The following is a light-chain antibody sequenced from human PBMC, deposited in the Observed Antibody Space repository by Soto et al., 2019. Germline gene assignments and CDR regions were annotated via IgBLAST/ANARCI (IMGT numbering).Light chain of an antibody. CDR2: DAS. CDR1: QSVSSY. Sequence: ESVLTQSPATLSLSPGERATLSCRASQSVSSYLAWYQQKPGQAPRLLIYDASNRATGIPARFSGSGSGTDFTLTISSLEPEDFAVYYCQQRSNWPTFCQATKLEIK. CDR3: QQRSNWPT. J-gene: IGKJ2*01. V-gene: IGKV3-11*01.